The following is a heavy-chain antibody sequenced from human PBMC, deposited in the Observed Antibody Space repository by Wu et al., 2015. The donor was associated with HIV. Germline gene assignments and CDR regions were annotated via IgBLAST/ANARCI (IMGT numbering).Heavy chain of an antibody. CDR2: IIPIFGTA. J-gene: IGHJ6*03. D-gene: IGHD2-2*01. V-gene: IGHV1-69*12. CDR1: GGTFSSYA. Sequence: QVQLVQSGAEVKKPGSSVKVSCKASGGTFSSYAISWVRQAPGQGLEWMGGIIPIFGTANYAQKFQGRVTITADESTSTAYMELSSLRSEDTAVYYCARGIVVVPAAKYYYYYYMDVVGQRDHGHRLL. CDR3: ARGIVVVPAAKYYYYYYMDV.